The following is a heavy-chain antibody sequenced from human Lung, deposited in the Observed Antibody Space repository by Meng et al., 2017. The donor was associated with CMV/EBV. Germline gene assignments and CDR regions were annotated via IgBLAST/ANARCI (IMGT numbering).Heavy chain of an antibody. CDR1: GGSLSGYY. D-gene: IGHD3-10*01. Sequence: SQTLXLTXAVYGGSLSGYYWSWIRQPPGKGLEWIGEITHSGSTKYNPSLKSRVTISVDTSNNQFSLNVKSVTAADMGVYYCARGGREETYGPNFDSWDQGTLVTVSS. CDR2: ITHSGST. CDR3: ARGGREETYGPNFDS. J-gene: IGHJ4*02. V-gene: IGHV4-34*01.